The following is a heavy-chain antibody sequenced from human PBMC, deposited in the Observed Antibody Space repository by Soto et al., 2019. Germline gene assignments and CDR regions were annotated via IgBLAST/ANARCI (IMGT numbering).Heavy chain of an antibody. CDR1: GFSFSTYT. CDR2: ISYDGSNK. V-gene: IGHV3-30-3*02. Sequence: GGSLRLSCAASGFSFSTYTMHWVRQAPGKGLEWVAVISYDGSNKYYTDSVKGRFVISRDNSKNTLYLEMNSLRAEDTAVYYCAKKTTPWGPFDYWGQGTLVTVSS. CDR3: AKKTTPWGPFDY. D-gene: IGHD4-4*01. J-gene: IGHJ4*02.